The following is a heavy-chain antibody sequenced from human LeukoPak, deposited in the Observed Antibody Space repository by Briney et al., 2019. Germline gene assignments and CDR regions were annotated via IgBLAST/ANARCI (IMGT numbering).Heavy chain of an antibody. D-gene: IGHD3-3*01. CDR1: GFTFSSYA. CDR3: AKKSYYDFWSGPPPSYMDV. Sequence: GGSLRLSCAASGFTFSSYAMSWVRQAPGKGLEWVSAISGSGGSTYYADSVKGRFTISRDNSKNTLYLQMNSLRAEDTAVYYCAKKSYYDFWSGPPPSYMDVWGKGTTVTVSS. V-gene: IGHV3-23*01. J-gene: IGHJ6*03. CDR2: ISGSGGST.